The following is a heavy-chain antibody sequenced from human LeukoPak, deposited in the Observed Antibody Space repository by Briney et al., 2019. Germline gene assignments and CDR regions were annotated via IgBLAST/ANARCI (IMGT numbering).Heavy chain of an antibody. J-gene: IGHJ3*02. Sequence: SQTLSLTCTVSGGSISSGDYYWSWIRQPPGKGLEWIGYIYYSGSTYYNPFLKSRVTISVDTSKNQFSLKLSSVTAADTAVYYCARTVEYEDAFDIWGQGTMVTVSS. CDR3: ARTVEYEDAFDI. V-gene: IGHV4-30-4*01. CDR2: IYYSGST. CDR1: GGSISSGDYY. D-gene: IGHD2-8*02.